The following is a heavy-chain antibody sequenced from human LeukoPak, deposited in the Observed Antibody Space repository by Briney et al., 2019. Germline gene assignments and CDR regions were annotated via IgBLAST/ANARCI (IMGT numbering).Heavy chain of an antibody. J-gene: IGHJ6*03. V-gene: IGHV3-23*01. D-gene: IGHD1-26*01. CDR1: GFSFSSYA. CDR3: ARDPYNGGYGASYYYYMDV. CDR2: ISGSGGST. Sequence: GGSLRLSCAASGFSFSSYAMTWVRQAPGKGLEWVSGISGSGGSTYYADSVKGRFTISRDNSKNTLYLQMNSLRAEDTAIYYCARDPYNGGYGASYYYYMDVWGKGTTVTISS.